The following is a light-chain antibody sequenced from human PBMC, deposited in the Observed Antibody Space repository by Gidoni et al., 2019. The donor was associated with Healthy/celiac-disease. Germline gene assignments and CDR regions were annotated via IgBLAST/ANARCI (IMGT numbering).Light chain of an antibody. V-gene: IGLV2-14*01. CDR3: SSYTSSSTLGVV. CDR1: SSDVGGYNY. CDR2: DVS. Sequence: QSALTQPASVSGSPGPSITISCTGPSSDVGGYNYVSWYQQHPGKAPKLMIYDVSNRPSGVSNRFSGSKSGNTASLTISGLQAEDEADYYCSSYTSSSTLGVVFGGGTKLTVL. J-gene: IGLJ2*01.